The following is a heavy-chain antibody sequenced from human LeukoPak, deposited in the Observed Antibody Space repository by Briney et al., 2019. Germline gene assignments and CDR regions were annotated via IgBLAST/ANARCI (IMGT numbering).Heavy chain of an antibody. CDR3: ARGARFFRYYYDSSGYYHHYYFDY. V-gene: IGHV4-34*01. J-gene: IGHJ4*02. CDR2: INHSGST. Sequence: PSETLSLTCTVSGGSISGYYWSWIRQPPGKGLEWIGEINHSGSTNYNPSLKSRVTISVDTSENQFSLKLSSVTAADTAVYYCARGARFFRYYYDSSGYYHHYYFDYWGQGTLVTVSS. D-gene: IGHD3-22*01. CDR1: GGSISGYY.